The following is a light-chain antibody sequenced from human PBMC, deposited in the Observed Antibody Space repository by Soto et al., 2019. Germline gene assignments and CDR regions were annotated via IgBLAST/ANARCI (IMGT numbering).Light chain of an antibody. V-gene: IGKV3-20*01. Sequence: EIVLTQSPGTLSLSPGERATLSCRASQSVSSSYLAWYQQKPGQAPRLLIYGASSRATGIRDRFSGSGSGRDFTLTISRLEPEDFAVYYCQQYGSSPRFTFGPGTKVDIK. J-gene: IGKJ3*01. CDR1: QSVSSSY. CDR3: QQYGSSPRFT. CDR2: GAS.